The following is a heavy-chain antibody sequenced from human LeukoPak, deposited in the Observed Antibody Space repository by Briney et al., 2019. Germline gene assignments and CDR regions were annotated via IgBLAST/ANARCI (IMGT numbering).Heavy chain of an antibody. D-gene: IGHD3-10*01. Sequence: SETPSLTCTVSDGSISSTYYYWGWLRQPPGKGLEWVGSTHYIKSTYYSPSLKSRVAMSVDTSKNLFSLKLSSVTAADTAVYFCARQRAWFGEWAFDYWGQGALVTVSS. J-gene: IGHJ4*02. CDR3: ARQRAWFGEWAFDY. V-gene: IGHV4-39*01. CDR2: THYIKST. CDR1: DGSISSTYYY.